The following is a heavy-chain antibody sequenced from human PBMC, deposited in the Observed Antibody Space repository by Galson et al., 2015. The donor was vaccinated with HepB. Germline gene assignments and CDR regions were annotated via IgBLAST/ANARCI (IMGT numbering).Heavy chain of an antibody. CDR2: IKSKTDGGTT. V-gene: IGHV3-15*01. J-gene: IGHJ4*02. Sequence: SLRLACAASGFTFSNAWMSWVRQAPGEGLEWVGRIKSKTDGGTTDYAAPVKGRFTISRDDSKNTLYLQMNSPKTEDTAVYYCTTVIYCYLFDYWGQGTPVTVSS. CDR3: TTVIYCYLFDY. CDR1: GFTFSNAW. D-gene: IGHD5-18*01.